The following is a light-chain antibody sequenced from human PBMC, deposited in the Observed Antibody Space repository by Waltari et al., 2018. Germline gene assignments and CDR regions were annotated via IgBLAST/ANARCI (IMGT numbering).Light chain of an antibody. Sequence: DIQMTQSQSSLSASVGDRVTISCRASQTISSYLNWYQQKPGKAPDLLIYGASGLQSGVPSRFSGRGSGTDFTLTISSLQPEDFATYYCQQSYSTPPYTFGQGTKLEIK. CDR1: QTISSY. V-gene: IGKV1-39*01. J-gene: IGKJ2*01. CDR3: QQSYSTPPYT. CDR2: GAS.